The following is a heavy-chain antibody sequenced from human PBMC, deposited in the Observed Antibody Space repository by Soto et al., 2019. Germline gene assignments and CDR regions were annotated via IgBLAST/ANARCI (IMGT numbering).Heavy chain of an antibody. CDR3: ARDRSMYYGMDV. Sequence: QVQLVQSGGEVKKPRASVKVSCKATGYTFTSFGISWVRQAPGQGLEWMGWISAYNGNTNYAQKLQGRVTMTTDTSTSTAYMELRSLTSDDTAVYYCARDRSMYYGMDVWGQGTTVTVSS. CDR2: ISAYNGNT. V-gene: IGHV1-18*01. CDR1: GYTFTSFG. D-gene: IGHD2-8*01. J-gene: IGHJ6*02.